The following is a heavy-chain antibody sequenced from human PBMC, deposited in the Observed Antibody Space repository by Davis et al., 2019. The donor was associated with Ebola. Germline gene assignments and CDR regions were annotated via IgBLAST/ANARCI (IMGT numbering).Heavy chain of an antibody. J-gene: IGHJ6*02. CDR2: ISSSSSTI. CDR1: GFTFNNYW. V-gene: IGHV3-48*02. CDR3: ARVGYDILTGYYISYYYYGMDV. Sequence: PGGSLRLSCAASGFTFNNYWMGWVRQAPGRGLEWVSYISSSSSTIYYADSVKGRFTISRDNAKNSLYLQMNSLRDEDTAVYYCARVGYDILTGYYISYYYYGMDVWGQGTTVTVSS. D-gene: IGHD3-9*01.